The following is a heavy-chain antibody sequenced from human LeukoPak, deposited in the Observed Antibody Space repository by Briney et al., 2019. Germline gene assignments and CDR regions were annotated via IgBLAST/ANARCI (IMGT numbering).Heavy chain of an antibody. Sequence: PSETLSLTCTVSGGSISSYYWSWIRQPPGKGLEWIGYIYYSGSTNYKPSLKSRVTISVDTSKNQFSLKLNSVTAADTAVYYCAREVVVVPAAMYYFDYWGQGTLVTVSS. CDR3: AREVVVVPAAMYYFDY. CDR1: GGSISSYY. CDR2: IYYSGST. J-gene: IGHJ4*02. D-gene: IGHD2-2*01. V-gene: IGHV4-59*01.